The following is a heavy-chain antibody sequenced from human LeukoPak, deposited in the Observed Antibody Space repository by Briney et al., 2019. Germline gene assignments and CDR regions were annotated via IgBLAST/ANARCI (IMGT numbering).Heavy chain of an antibody. J-gene: IGHJ4*02. CDR1: GFPFSSHG. CDR3: AKDGAWLRFDD. Sequence: HPGGTLRLSCAGSGFPFSSHGMNWVRQAPGKGLEWVSGISPGGPTYYADSVKGRFTISRDDSKNTLYLQMKNLRADDTAVYYCAKDGAWLRFDDWGQGILVSVSS. CDR2: ISPGGPT. V-gene: IGHV3-23*01. D-gene: IGHD5-12*01.